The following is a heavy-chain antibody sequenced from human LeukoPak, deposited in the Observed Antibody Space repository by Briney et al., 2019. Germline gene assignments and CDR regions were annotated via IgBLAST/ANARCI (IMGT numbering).Heavy chain of an antibody. J-gene: IGHJ4*02. CDR1: GYTFISYG. V-gene: IGHV1-18*01. Sequence: GASVKVSCKASGYTFISYGISWVRQAPGQGLEWMGWISAYNGNTNYAQKFQGRVTMTRDTSISTAYMELSRLRSDDTAVYYCARERKVWFGESSPRYYFDYWGQGTLVTVSS. D-gene: IGHD3-10*01. CDR3: ARERKVWFGESSPRYYFDY. CDR2: ISAYNGNT.